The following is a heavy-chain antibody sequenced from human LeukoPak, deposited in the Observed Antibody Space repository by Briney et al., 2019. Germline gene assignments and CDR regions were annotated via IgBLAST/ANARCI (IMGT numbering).Heavy chain of an antibody. V-gene: IGHV3-30*02. CDR1: AFSFTNYG. Sequence: GGSLRLSCAASAFSFTNYGMSWVRQAPGKGLEWVAFIQYDGGNENHADSVKGRFTISRDNSKSKLYLQMDSLRAEDTAVYYCDRNRVGSQMDWGQGTLVTVSS. CDR3: DRNRVGSQMD. CDR2: IQYDGGNE. D-gene: IGHD1-26*01. J-gene: IGHJ4*02.